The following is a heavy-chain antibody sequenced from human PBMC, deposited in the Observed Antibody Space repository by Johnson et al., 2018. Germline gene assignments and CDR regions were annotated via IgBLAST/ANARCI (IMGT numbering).Heavy chain of an antibody. CDR2: ISGSSSYI. J-gene: IGHJ3*02. Sequence: VQLVQSGGGLVKPGGSLRLSCAASGFTFSSYYMNWVRQAPGKGLEGVSSISGSSSYIYYAGSVKGRFTISRDHPQNSRYLQSNSRRHEAAAVYFCATGYDFSTDSFYIWGQGTMVTVSS. D-gene: IGHD3-3*01. V-gene: IGHV3-21*01. CDR3: ATGYDFSTDSFYI. CDR1: GFTFSSYY.